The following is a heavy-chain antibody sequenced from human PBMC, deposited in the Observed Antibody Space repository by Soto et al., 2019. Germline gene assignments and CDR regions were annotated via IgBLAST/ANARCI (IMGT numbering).Heavy chain of an antibody. CDR2: ISSSGSTI. CDR3: ARDYEYYYDSSGYRYGMDV. Sequence: GGSLRLSCAASGFTFSDYYMSWIRQAPGKGLEWVSYISSSGSTIYYADSVKGRFTISRDNAKNSLYLQMNSLRAEDTAVYYCARDYEYYYDSSGYRYGMDVWGQVTTFTVSS. D-gene: IGHD3-22*01. V-gene: IGHV3-11*01. CDR1: GFTFSDYY. J-gene: IGHJ6*02.